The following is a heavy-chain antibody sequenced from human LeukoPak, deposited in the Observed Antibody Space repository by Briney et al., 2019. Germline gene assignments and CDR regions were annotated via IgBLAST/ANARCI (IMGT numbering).Heavy chain of an antibody. J-gene: IGHJ4*02. D-gene: IGHD1-7*01. CDR1: GGSFSGYY. CDR3: ARKRGGGNYYFDN. V-gene: IGHV4-34*01. Sequence: SETLSLTCAVYGGSFSGYYWSWIRQPPGKGLEWIGEINHSGSTNYNPSLKSRVTMSVDTSKNQFSLKLSSVTAADPAVYYCARKRGGGNYYFDNWGQGTLVTVSS. CDR2: INHSGST.